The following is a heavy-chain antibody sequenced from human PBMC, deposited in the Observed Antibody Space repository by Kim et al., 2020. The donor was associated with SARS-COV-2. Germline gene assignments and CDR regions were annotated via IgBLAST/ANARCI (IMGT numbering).Heavy chain of an antibody. CDR2: MNPNSGNT. CDR3: ARCPRSPYYYYYGMDV. Sequence: ASVKVSCKASGYTFTSYDINWVRQATGQGLEWMGWMNPNSGNTGYAQKFQGRVTMTRNTSISTAYMELSSLRSEDTAVYYCARCPRSPYYYYYGMDVWGQGTTVTVSS. J-gene: IGHJ6*02. CDR1: GYTFTSYD. D-gene: IGHD1-26*01. V-gene: IGHV1-8*01.